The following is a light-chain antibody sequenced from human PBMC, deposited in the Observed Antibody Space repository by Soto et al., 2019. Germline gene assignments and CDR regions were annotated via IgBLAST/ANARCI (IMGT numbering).Light chain of an antibody. CDR2: SND. V-gene: IGLV1-44*01. CDR1: RSNIERNT. J-gene: IGLJ3*02. CDR3: AAWDDSLNGWV. Sequence: QAVVTQPPSASGTPGQRVTISCSGSRSNIERNTVNWYQQLPGTAPKLLIYSNDQRPSGVPDRFSGSKSGTSASLAISGLQSEHEADYYCAAWDDSLNGWVFGGGTKLTVL.